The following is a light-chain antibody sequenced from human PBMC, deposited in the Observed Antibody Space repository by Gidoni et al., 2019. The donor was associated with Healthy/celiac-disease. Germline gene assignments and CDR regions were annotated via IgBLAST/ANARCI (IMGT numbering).Light chain of an antibody. J-gene: IGKJ4*01. CDR1: QSVSSSY. V-gene: IGKV3-20*01. CDR2: CAA. CDR3: QQYGSSPPIT. Sequence: EIVLTQSPGTLSLSPGERATLSCSARQSVSSSYLAWYQQKPGQTPRLLIDCAASRATGIPDRISGSGSGTDFTITISRLEPEDFAVYYCQQYGSSPPITFGGGTKVEIK.